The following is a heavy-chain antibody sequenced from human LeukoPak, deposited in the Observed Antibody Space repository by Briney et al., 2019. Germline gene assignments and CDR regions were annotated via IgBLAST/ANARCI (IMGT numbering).Heavy chain of an antibody. J-gene: IGHJ4*02. CDR3: AKQRGAMANFDH. CDR1: GFAFDAHG. Sequence: PGGSLRLSCAASGFAFDAHGMHWVRQAPGKGLDWLATIWFDGTTIYYADSVKGRFTISRDYSKNTLYLLLDSLRAEDTAVYFSAKQRGAMANFDHWGQGTLVTVSS. V-gene: IGHV3-33*06. CDR2: IWFDGTTI. D-gene: IGHD5-24*01.